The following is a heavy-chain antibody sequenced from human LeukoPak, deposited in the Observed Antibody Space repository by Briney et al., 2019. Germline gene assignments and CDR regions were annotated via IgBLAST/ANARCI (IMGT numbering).Heavy chain of an antibody. CDR3: ARDLGYCSSTSCPYYFDY. Sequence: ASVKVSCKASGYTFTSYDINWVRQATGQGLEWMGWMNPNSGNTGYAQKFQGRVTMTRNTSISTAYMELSSLRSEDTAVYYCARDLGYCSSTSCPYYFDYWGQGTLVTVSS. V-gene: IGHV1-8*01. J-gene: IGHJ4*02. CDR2: MNPNSGNT. D-gene: IGHD2-2*01. CDR1: GYTFTSYD.